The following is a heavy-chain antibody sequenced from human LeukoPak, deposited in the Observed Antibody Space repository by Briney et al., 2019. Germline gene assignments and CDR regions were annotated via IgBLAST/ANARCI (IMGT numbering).Heavy chain of an antibody. D-gene: IGHD6-13*01. CDR1: GGSISSYY. Sequence: SETLSLTCTVSGGSISSYYWSWIRQPPGKGLEWIGYIYYSGSTNCNPSLKSRVTISVDTSKNQFSLKLSSVTAADTAVYYRARGGLRSSWYAEYFQHWGQGTLVTVSS. CDR3: ARGGLRSSWYAEYFQH. V-gene: IGHV4-59*01. J-gene: IGHJ1*01. CDR2: IYYSGST.